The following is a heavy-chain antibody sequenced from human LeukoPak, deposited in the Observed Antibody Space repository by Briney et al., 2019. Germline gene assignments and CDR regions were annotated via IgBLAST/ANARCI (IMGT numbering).Heavy chain of an antibody. V-gene: IGHV1-2*02. CDR1: GYTFTGYY. D-gene: IGHD3-3*01. CDR3: AKDRGSTWRGFDY. J-gene: IGHJ4*02. Sequence: ASVKVSCKASGYTFTGYYMHWVRQAPGQGLEWMGWINPNSGGTNYAQKFQGRVTMTRDTSISTAYMELSRLRSDDTAVYYCAKDRGSTWRGFDYWGQGTLVTVSS. CDR2: INPNSGGT.